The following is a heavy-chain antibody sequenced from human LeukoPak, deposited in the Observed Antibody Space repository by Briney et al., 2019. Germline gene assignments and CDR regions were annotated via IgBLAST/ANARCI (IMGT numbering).Heavy chain of an antibody. V-gene: IGHV4-59*01. CDR3: ARADLYYYDSSGYYYYYGMDV. J-gene: IGHJ6*02. D-gene: IGHD3-22*01. Sequence: SETLSLTCAVYGGSFSGYYWSWIRQPPGKGLEWIGYIYYSGSTNYNPSLKSRVTISVDTSKNQFSLKLSSVTAADTAVYYCARADLYYYDSSGYYYYYGMDVWGQGTTVTVSS. CDR1: GGSFSGYY. CDR2: IYYSGST.